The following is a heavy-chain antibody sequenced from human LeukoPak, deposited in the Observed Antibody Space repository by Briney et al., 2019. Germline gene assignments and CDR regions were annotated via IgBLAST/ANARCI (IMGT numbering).Heavy chain of an antibody. CDR2: IWYDGSNK. Sequence: GGSLRLSCAASRFTFSSYGMHWVRQAPGKGLEWVAVIWYDGSNKYYADSVKGRFTISRDNSKNTLYLQMNSLRAEDTAVYYCARESQVGDYYYYGMDVWGQGTTVTVSS. D-gene: IGHD2-21*01. CDR3: ARESQVGDYYYYGMDV. J-gene: IGHJ6*02. V-gene: IGHV3-33*01. CDR1: RFTFSSYG.